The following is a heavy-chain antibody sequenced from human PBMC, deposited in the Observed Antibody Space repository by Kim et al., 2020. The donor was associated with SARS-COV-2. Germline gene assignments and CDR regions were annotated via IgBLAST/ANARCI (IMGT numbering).Heavy chain of an antibody. V-gene: IGHV4-59*01. CDR1: GGSISSYY. D-gene: IGHD3-3*01. CDR2: IYYSGST. CDR3: ARGSSLTIFGVVGWFDP. J-gene: IGHJ5*02. Sequence: TLSLTCTVSGGSISSYYWSWIRQPPGKGLEWIGYIYYSGSTNYNPSLKSRVTISVDTSKNQFSLKLSSVTAADTAVYYCARGSSLTIFGVVGWFDPWGQGTLVTVSS.